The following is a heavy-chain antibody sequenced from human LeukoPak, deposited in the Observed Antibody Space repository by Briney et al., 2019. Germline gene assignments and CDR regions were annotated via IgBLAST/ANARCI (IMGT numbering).Heavy chain of an antibody. D-gene: IGHD2-15*01. CDR1: GYTFTSYG. V-gene: IGHV1-18*01. CDR3: ARERIKGGAFDI. Sequence: GASVKVSCKASGYTFTSYGISWVRQAPGQGLEWMGWISAYNGNTNYAQKFRDRVTMTRDTSISTAYMEINSLTSDDTAVYYCARERIKGGAFDIWGQGTMVTVSS. CDR2: ISAYNGNT. J-gene: IGHJ3*02.